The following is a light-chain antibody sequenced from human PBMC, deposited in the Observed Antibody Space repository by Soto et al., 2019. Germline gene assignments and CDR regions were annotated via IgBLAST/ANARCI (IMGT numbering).Light chain of an antibody. CDR3: QQYNCYPWT. CDR2: KAS. CDR1: ESISIW. V-gene: IGKV1-5*03. Sequence: DIQMTQSPSALSASLGDTVPITYTASESISIWLAWYQQKPGKAPNLLINKASSLQSEVPSRFSGSGSGTALTITISSLQPDDCATYYGQQYNCYPWTFGQGTKGDIK. J-gene: IGKJ1*01.